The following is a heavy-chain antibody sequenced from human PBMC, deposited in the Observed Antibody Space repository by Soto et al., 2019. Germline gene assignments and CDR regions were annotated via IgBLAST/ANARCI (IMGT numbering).Heavy chain of an antibody. CDR1: GYTFTSYD. CDR3: ARGIRVAVGGRPKPSYYYYMDV. V-gene: IGHV1-8*01. CDR2: MNPNSGNT. D-gene: IGHD6-19*01. Sequence: ASVKVSCKASGYTFTSYDINWVRQATGQGLEWMGWMNPNSGNTGYAQKFQGRVTMTRNTSISTAYMELSSLRSEDTAVYYCARGIRVAVGGRPKPSYYYYMDVWGKGTTVTVSS. J-gene: IGHJ6*03.